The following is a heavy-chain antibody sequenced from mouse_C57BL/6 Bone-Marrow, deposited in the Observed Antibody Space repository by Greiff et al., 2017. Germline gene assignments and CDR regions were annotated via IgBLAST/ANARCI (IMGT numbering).Heavy chain of an antibody. J-gene: IGHJ3*01. CDR2: INPSNGGT. V-gene: IGHV1-53*01. D-gene: IGHD2-10*02. CDR3: ARGGYGNYGAWFAY. Sequence: VQLQQPGTELVKPGASVTLSCKASGFTFTSYWMHWVQQRPGPGLEWVGNINPSNGGTNYNEKFKSKATLTVDKSSSTAYMQLSSLTSEDSAVYYCARGGYGNYGAWFAYWGQGTLVTVSA. CDR1: GFTFTSYW.